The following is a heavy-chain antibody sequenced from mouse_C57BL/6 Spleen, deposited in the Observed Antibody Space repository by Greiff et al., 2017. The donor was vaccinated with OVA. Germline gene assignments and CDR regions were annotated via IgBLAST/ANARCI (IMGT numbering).Heavy chain of an antibody. D-gene: IGHD4-1*01. J-gene: IGHJ2*01. Sequence: QVQLQQPGAELVMPGASVKLSCKASGYTFTSYWMHWVKQRPGQGLEWIGEIDPSDSYTNYNQKFKGKSTLTVDKSSSTAYMQLSSLTSEDSAVYYCVSGTSYFDYWGQGTTLTVSS. V-gene: IGHV1-69*01. CDR2: IDPSDSYT. CDR1: GYTFTSYW. CDR3: VSGTSYFDY.